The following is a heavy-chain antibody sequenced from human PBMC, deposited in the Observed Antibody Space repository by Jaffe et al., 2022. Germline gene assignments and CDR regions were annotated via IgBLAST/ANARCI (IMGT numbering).Heavy chain of an antibody. CDR3: TRVGGSVRYFDWLLYPWRGAFDI. CDR1: GFTFGDYA. D-gene: IGHD3-9*01. Sequence: EVQLVESGGGLVQPGRSLRLSCTASGFTFGDYAMSWVRQAPGKGLEWVGFIRSKAYGGTTEYAASVKGRFTISRDDSKSIAYLQMNSLKTEDTAVYYCTRVGGSVRYFDWLLYPWRGAFDIWGQGTMVTVSS. CDR2: IRSKAYGGTT. V-gene: IGHV3-49*04. J-gene: IGHJ3*02.